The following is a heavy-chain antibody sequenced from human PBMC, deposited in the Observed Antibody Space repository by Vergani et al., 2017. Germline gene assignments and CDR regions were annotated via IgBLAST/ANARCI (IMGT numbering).Heavy chain of an antibody. CDR1: GGSISSSSYY. D-gene: IGHD2-2*01. CDR3: ARVVVPAAMYWFDP. Sequence: QLQLQESGPGLVKPSETLSLTCTVSGGSISSSSYYWGWIRQPPGKGLEWIGSIYYSGSTYYNPSLKSRVTISVDTSKNQFSLKLSAVTAADTAVYYCARVVVPAAMYWFDPWGQGTLVTVSS. J-gene: IGHJ5*02. V-gene: IGHV4-39*07. CDR2: IYYSGST.